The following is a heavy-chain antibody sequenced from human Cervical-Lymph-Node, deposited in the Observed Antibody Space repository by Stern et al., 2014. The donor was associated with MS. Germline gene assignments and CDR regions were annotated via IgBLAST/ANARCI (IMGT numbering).Heavy chain of an antibody. Sequence: VQLVESGPGLVKPSQTLSLTCTVSGGSISSSGYYWSWIRQPADKGLEWIGRIHDSGSTYYNPSLKILVTIPMDTAKNQFSLKLTSVTAADTAVYYCATTRWDLFTWNWFDPWGQGTLVTVSS. D-gene: IGHD1-26*01. J-gene: IGHJ5*02. CDR2: IHDSGST. V-gene: IGHV4-61*02. CDR1: GGSISSSGYY. CDR3: ATTRWDLFTWNWFDP.